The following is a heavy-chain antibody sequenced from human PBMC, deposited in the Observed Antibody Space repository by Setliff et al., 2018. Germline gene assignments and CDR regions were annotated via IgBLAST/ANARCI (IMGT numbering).Heavy chain of an antibody. D-gene: IGHD3-10*01. Sequence: SETLSLTCTVSGDSISGDYWSWIRQPPGKGLEWIGFIHYSGSTNYNPSLKSRVTISLDTPKNQFSLRLSSVTAADTAVYYCARHKVIKKEFIRLTWFDPWGQGTPVTVSS. CDR1: GDSISGDY. V-gene: IGHV4-59*01. CDR2: IHYSGST. CDR3: ARHKVIKKEFIRLTWFDP. J-gene: IGHJ5*02.